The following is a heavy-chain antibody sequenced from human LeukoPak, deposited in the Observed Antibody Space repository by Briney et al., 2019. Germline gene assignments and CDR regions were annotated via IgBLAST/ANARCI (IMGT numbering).Heavy chain of an antibody. CDR2: MFYSGST. V-gene: IGHV4-59*01. CDR3: ARGGSIVGATPHDAFDI. J-gene: IGHJ3*02. CDR1: GXSISSYY. Sequence: PSETLSLSCTVSGXSISSYYGSWIRQPPGKGLEWIGYMFYSGSTNYNPSLKSRVTISVDTSNNQFSLKLSSVTAADTAVYYCARGGSIVGATPHDAFDIWGQGTLVTVSS. D-gene: IGHD1-26*01.